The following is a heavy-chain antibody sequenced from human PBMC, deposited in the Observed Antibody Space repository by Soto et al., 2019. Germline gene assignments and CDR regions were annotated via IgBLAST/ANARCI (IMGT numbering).Heavy chain of an antibody. CDR2: IYYSGST. CDR3: ARLREKGLRFSYYYYMDV. V-gene: IGHV4-59*08. J-gene: IGHJ6*03. Sequence: SETLSLTCTVSGGSISSYYWSWIRQPPGKGLEWIGYIYYSGSTNYNPSLKSRVTISVDTSKNQFSLKLSSVTAADTAVYYCARLREKGLRFSYYYYMDVWGKGTTVTVSS. CDR1: GGSISSYY. D-gene: IGHD4-17*01.